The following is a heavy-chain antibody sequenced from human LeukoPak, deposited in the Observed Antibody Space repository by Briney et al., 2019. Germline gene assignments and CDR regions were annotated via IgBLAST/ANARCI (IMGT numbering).Heavy chain of an antibody. J-gene: IGHJ4*02. Sequence: SETLSLTCTVSGGSISSYYWSWIRQPPGKGLEWIGYIYHSGSTYYNPSLKSRVTISVDRSKNQFSLKLSSVTAADTAVYYCARDRVAARLAMDYWGQGTLVTVSS. V-gene: IGHV4-59*12. D-gene: IGHD6-6*01. CDR1: GGSISSYY. CDR2: IYHSGST. CDR3: ARDRVAARLAMDY.